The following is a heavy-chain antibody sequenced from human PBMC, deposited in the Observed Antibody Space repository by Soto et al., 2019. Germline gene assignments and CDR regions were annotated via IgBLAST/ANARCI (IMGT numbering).Heavy chain of an antibody. CDR1: GGTFSSYA. D-gene: IGHD2-15*01. J-gene: IGHJ4*02. CDR2: IIPIFGTA. V-gene: IGHV1-69*13. Sequence: GASVKVSCKASGGTFSSYAISWVRQAPGQGLEWMGGIIPIFGTANYAQKFQGRVTITADESTSTAYMELSSLRSEDTAVYYCARYSSGCSCYDGRSSLFAFWGQGTLVTVSS. CDR3: ARYSSGCSCYDGRSSLFAF.